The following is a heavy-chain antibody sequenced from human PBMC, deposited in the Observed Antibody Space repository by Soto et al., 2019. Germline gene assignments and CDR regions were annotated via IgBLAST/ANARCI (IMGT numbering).Heavy chain of an antibody. J-gene: IGHJ4*02. Sequence: ELQLAESGGGLVIPGGSLRLSCAASGFNFNNAWMSWIRQAPGKGLEWVARIKAKTEGGTTDYAAPVKGRFTISRDDSKNILYLQMDSLKTEDTAVYYCTPGVRQAYCGGDCYSFDYWGQGTLVTVSS. CDR2: IKAKTEGGTT. V-gene: IGHV3-15*01. CDR1: GFNFNNAW. D-gene: IGHD2-21*02. CDR3: TPGVRQAYCGGDCYSFDY.